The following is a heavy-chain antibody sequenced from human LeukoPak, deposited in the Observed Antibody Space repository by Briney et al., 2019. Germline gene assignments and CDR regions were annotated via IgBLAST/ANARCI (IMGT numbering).Heavy chain of an antibody. J-gene: IGHJ4*02. D-gene: IGHD2-21*02. CDR3: ARDNLAYCGGDCPDRDRDY. CDR1: GGSFSGYY. CDR2: INHSGST. Sequence: SETLSLTCAVYGGSFSGYYWSWIRQPPGKGLEWIGEINHSGSTNYNPSLKSRVTISVDTSKNQFSLKLSSVTAADTAVYYCARDNLAYCGGDCPDRDRDYWGQGTLVTVSS. V-gene: IGHV4-34*01.